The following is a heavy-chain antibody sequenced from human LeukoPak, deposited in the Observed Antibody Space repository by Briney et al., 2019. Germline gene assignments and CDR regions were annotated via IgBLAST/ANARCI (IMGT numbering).Heavy chain of an antibody. CDR2: INAGNGNT. J-gene: IGHJ4*02. Sequence: ASVKVSCKASGYTFTSYAMHWVRQAPGQRLEWMGWINAGNGNTKYSQKFRGRVTITRDTSASTAYMELSSLRSEDTAVYYCARDLDGGYYFDYWGQGTLVTVSS. D-gene: IGHD4-23*01. V-gene: IGHV1-3*01. CDR3: ARDLDGGYYFDY. CDR1: GYTFTSYA.